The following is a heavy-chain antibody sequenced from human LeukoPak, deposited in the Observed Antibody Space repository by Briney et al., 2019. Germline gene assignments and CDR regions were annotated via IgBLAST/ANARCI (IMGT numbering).Heavy chain of an antibody. CDR1: GFTIRIYG. CDR3: AKDWGSSDWYNYFDP. D-gene: IGHD6-19*01. J-gene: IGHJ5*02. V-gene: IGHV3-30*18. Sequence: PGTSLRLSCAVSGFTIRIYGMRWVRQAPGKGLEWVAMISHDGGAKYYGDSVKGRFTISRDDSKNTLYLQMNSLSTEDTALYYCAKDWGSSDWYNYFDPWGQGTLVTVSS. CDR2: ISHDGGAK.